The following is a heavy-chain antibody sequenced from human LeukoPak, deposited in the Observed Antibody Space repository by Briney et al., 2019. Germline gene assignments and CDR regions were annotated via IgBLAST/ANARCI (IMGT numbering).Heavy chain of an antibody. Sequence: SETLSLTCTVSGGSISSSSYYWGWIRQPPGKGLEWIGSIYYSGSTYYNPSLKSRVTISVDTSKNQFSLKLSSVTAADTAVYYCARHPQKCSRNRAGGSFDYWGQGTLVTVSS. V-gene: IGHV4-39*01. J-gene: IGHJ4*02. CDR1: GGSISSSSYY. CDR2: IYYSGST. D-gene: IGHD6-6*01. CDR3: ARHPQKCSRNRAGGSFDY.